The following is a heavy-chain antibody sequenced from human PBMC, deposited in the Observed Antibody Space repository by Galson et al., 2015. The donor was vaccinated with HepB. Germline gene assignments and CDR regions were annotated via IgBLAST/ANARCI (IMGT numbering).Heavy chain of an antibody. D-gene: IGHD4-17*01. J-gene: IGHJ4*02. CDR3: ASTRHDYGDYGAWNYFDY. V-gene: IGHV4-4*07. CDR2: IYTSGST. CDR1: GGSISSYY. Sequence: ETLSLTCTVSGGSISSYYWSWIRQPAGKGLEWIGRIYTSGSTNYNPSLKSRVTMSVDTSKNQFPLKLSSVTAADTAVYYCASTRHDYGDYGAWNYFDYWGQGTLVTVSS.